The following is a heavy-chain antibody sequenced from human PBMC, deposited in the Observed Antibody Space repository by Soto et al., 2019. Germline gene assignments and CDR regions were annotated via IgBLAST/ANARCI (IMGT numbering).Heavy chain of an antibody. CDR3: AREMTTRGMDL. D-gene: IGHD1-1*01. CDR1: GYTFTSYD. V-gene: IGHV1-8*01. Sequence: QVQLVQSGAEVKKPGASVKVSCKASGYTFTSYDINWVRQATGQGLEWMGWMNPNSGKTGYAQKFQGRVTMTRNTSITTAYMALSSLISEDTAVFYCAREMTTRGMDLWGQGTTVTVSS. J-gene: IGHJ6*02. CDR2: MNPNSGKT.